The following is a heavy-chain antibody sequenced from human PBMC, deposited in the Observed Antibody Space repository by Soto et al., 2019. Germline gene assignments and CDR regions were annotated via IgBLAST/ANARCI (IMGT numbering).Heavy chain of an antibody. V-gene: IGHV1-69*13. CDR1: GGTFSSYA. CDR2: IIPIFGTA. D-gene: IGHD3-22*01. J-gene: IGHJ3*02. Sequence: SVKVSCKASGGTFSSYAISWVRQAPGQGLEWMGGIIPIFGTANYAQKFQGRVTITADESTSTAYMELSSLRSEDTAVYYCAREPRHYYYDSSGYYYTDAFDIWGQGTMVTVSS. CDR3: AREPRHYYYDSSGYYYTDAFDI.